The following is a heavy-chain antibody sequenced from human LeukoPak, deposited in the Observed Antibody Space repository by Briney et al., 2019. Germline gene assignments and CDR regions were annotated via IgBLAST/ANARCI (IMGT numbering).Heavy chain of an antibody. CDR3: GVYGGDWRFDF. Sequence: SETLSLTCAVYNGFDSYYMTIVRQPPGKGLEWVGEITYRGSGNYNPSLKGRATISINVSQRQFSLSLRSVTAADTATYYCGVYGGDWRFDFWGQGTPITVSS. CDR1: NGFDSYY. D-gene: IGHD2-21*02. V-gene: IGHV4-34*01. J-gene: IGHJ4*02. CDR2: ITYRGSG.